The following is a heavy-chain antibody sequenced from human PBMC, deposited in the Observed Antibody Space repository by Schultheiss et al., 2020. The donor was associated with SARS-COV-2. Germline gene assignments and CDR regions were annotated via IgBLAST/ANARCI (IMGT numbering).Heavy chain of an antibody. CDR3: ARYASSSSHPNWFDP. CDR1: GFTFDDYA. V-gene: IGHV3-13*01. J-gene: IGHJ5*02. Sequence: GGSLRLSCAASGFTFDDYAMHWVRQAPGKGLEWVSAIGTAGDTYYPGSVKGRFTISRDNSKNTLYLQMNSLRAEDTAVYYCARYASSSSHPNWFDPWGQGTLVTVSS. D-gene: IGHD6-6*01. CDR2: IGTAGDT.